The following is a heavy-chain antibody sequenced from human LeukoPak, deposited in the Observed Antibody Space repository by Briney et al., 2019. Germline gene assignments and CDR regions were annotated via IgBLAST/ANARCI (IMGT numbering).Heavy chain of an antibody. Sequence: TGGSLRLSCAASGFTFTDYWMSWVRQAPGKGLEWVANIKRDGSEKYYVDSVKGRFTISRDNSKNTLYLQMNSLRVEDTAMFYCAKSTLGFDIWGQGTMVTVSS. CDR2: IKRDGSEK. V-gene: IGHV3-7*01. CDR3: AKSTLGFDI. D-gene: IGHD3-16*01. CDR1: GFTFTDYW. J-gene: IGHJ3*02.